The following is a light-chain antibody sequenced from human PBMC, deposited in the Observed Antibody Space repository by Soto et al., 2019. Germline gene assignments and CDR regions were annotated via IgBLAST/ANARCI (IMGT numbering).Light chain of an antibody. CDR1: PSVLSSSNNKNY. V-gene: IGKV4-1*01. Sequence: DFVMTQTPDSLAVSLGERATINCKSSPSVLSSSNNKNYLAWYQQKPRQPHKLLIYWASTRDSGVPDRFSGSGSGTDFTLTISSLQAEDVAVYYCQQYYSTPYTFGKGTKLEIK. CDR2: WAS. J-gene: IGKJ2*01. CDR3: QQYYSTPYT.